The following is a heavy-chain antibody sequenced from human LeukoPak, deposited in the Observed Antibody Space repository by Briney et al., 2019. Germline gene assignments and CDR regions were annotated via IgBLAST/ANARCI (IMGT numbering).Heavy chain of an antibody. CDR2: INPSGGST. J-gene: IGHJ2*01. CDR1: GYTFTSYY. V-gene: IGHV1-46*01. Sequence: ASVKVSCKASGYTFTSYYMHWVRQAPGQGLEWMGIINPSGGSTSYAQKFQGRVTMTRDTSISTAYMDLSRLRSDDTAVYYCARGGAAPEGYWFFDLWGRGTLVTVSS. CDR3: ARGGAAPEGYWFFDL. D-gene: IGHD6-13*01.